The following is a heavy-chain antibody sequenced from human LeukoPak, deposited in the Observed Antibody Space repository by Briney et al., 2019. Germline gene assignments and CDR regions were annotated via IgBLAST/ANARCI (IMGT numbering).Heavy chain of an antibody. CDR2: ISAYNGNT. D-gene: IGHD5-12*01. Sequence: GASVKVSCKASGYTFTSYGISWVRQAPGQGLEWMGWISAYNGNTNYAQKLQGRVTMTTDTSTSTAYMEPRSLRSDDTAVYYCARDLSGYDWLLYYGMDVWGQGTTVTVSS. V-gene: IGHV1-18*01. J-gene: IGHJ6*02. CDR3: ARDLSGYDWLLYYGMDV. CDR1: GYTFTSYG.